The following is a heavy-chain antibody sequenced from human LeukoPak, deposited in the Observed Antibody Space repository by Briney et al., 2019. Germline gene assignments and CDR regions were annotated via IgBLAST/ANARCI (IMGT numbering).Heavy chain of an antibody. CDR3: ARVRSLVPAANYMDV. Sequence: ASVKVSCKASGGTFSSYAISWVRQAPGQGLEWMGGIIPIFGTANYAQKFQGRVTITADESTSTAYMELSSLRSEDTAVYYCARVRSLVPAANYMDVWGKGTTVTVSS. D-gene: IGHD2-2*01. J-gene: IGHJ6*03. CDR2: IIPIFGTA. CDR1: GGTFSSYA. V-gene: IGHV1-69*13.